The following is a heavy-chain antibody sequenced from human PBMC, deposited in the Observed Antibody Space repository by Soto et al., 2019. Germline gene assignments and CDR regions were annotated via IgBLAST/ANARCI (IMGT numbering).Heavy chain of an antibody. D-gene: IGHD3-10*01. J-gene: IGHJ4*02. CDR3: ARGSTDSYPGSRIFDF. CDR2: ITDTGGDA. Sequence: GGSLRLSCVASGLTFGSRAMTWVRQAPGEGLQWVSTITDTGGDAKYADSVRGRFVISRDNSKKTLYLQMTSLTAEDSAMYYCARGSTDSYPGSRIFDFWRRLPLVTVCS. CDR1: GLTFGSRA. V-gene: IGHV3-23*01.